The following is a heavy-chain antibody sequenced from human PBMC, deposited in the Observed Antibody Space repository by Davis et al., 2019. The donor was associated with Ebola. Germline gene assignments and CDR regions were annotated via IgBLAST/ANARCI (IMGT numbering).Heavy chain of an antibody. CDR1: GGTFSSYA. Sequence: AASVKVSCKASGGTFSSYAISWVRQAPGQGLEWMGGIIPIFGTANYAQKFQGRVTITADESTSTAYMELSSLRSEDTAVYYCARGGDCGGDCYSPPFDYWGQGTLVTVSS. V-gene: IGHV1-69*13. CDR2: IIPIFGTA. D-gene: IGHD2-21*01. J-gene: IGHJ4*02. CDR3: ARGGDCGGDCYSPPFDY.